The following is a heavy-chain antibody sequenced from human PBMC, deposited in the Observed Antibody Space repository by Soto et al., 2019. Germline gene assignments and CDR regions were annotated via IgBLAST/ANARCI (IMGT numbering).Heavy chain of an antibody. V-gene: IGHV3-53*01. J-gene: IGHJ3*01. D-gene: IGHD3-22*01. Sequence: EVPLVESGGGLIQPGGSLRLSCAASGFTFSSNDMNLVRQAPGKGLEWVSLIYSGGSTYYADSVKGRFTISRDNSKNTLYLQMSSLRAEDTAVYYCATRPLLPGAPWGQGTMVTVSS. CDR1: GFTFSSND. CDR2: IYSGGST. CDR3: ATRPLLPGAP.